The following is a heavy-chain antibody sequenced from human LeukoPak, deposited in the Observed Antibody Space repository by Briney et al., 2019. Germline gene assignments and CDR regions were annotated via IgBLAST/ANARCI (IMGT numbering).Heavy chain of an antibody. J-gene: IGHJ4*02. V-gene: IGHV3-30*04. CDR2: ISYDGSNE. CDR1: GFTFSSYV. D-gene: IGHD4-17*01. Sequence: PGGSLRLSCAASGFTFSSYVMHWVRQAPGKGLEWVAIISYDGSNEYYADSVKGRFTISRDNAKNSLYLQMNSLRAEDTAVYYCARDRTASDYWGQGTLVTVSS. CDR3: ARDRTASDY.